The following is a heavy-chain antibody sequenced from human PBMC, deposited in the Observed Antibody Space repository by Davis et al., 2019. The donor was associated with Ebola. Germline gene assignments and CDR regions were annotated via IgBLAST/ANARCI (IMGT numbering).Heavy chain of an antibody. V-gene: IGHV3-13*01. CDR3: AKGSLYGSRSITAGMDV. CDR1: GFSFSDYD. CDR2: IGAAADT. Sequence: PGGSLRLSCAASGFSFSDYDMHWVRQVTGKGLEWVSAIGAAADTYYSGSVKGRFTISRENGKNSLYLQMNSLRAEDTAVYYCAKGSLYGSRSITAGMDVWGQGTTVTVSS. D-gene: IGHD4-17*01. J-gene: IGHJ6*02.